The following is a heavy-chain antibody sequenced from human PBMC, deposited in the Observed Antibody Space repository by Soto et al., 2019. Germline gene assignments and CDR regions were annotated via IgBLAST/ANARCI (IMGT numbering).Heavy chain of an antibody. V-gene: IGHV1-69*02. Sequence: QVQLVQSGAEVKKPGSSVKVSCKASGGTFSSYTISWVRQAPGQGLEWMGRIIPILGIANYAQKFQGRVTIPADLSRXTAYMELSSLRSEDTAVYYCARGPPHELNSGSYHYWGQGTLVTVSS. D-gene: IGHD1-26*01. CDR3: ARGPPHELNSGSYHY. CDR1: GGTFSSYT. CDR2: IIPILGIA. J-gene: IGHJ4*02.